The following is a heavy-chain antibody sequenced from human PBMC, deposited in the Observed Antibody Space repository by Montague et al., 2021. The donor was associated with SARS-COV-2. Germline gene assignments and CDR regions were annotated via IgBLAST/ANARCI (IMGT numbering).Heavy chain of an antibody. J-gene: IGHJ6*02. CDR3: AREVMGSVNYYQAIKYGLDV. CDR2: IYYSGST. CDR1: GDFVSSDGYY. Sequence: TLSLTCTISGDFVSSDGYYWSWIRQHPGKGLEWIGDIYYSGSTHYSPSLKSRVTISVDTSKNQFSLKLSSVTAADTAVYYCAREVMGSVNYYQAIKYGLDVWGQGTTVTVSS. D-gene: IGHD3-10*01. V-gene: IGHV4-31*03.